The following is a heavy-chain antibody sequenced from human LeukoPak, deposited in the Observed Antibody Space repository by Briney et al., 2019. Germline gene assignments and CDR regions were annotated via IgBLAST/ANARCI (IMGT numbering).Heavy chain of an antibody. CDR3: ARGACGGDCYSPPFDY. D-gene: IGHD2-21*01. CDR2: IYYSGST. CDR1: GGSFSGYY. J-gene: IGHJ4*02. Sequence: SETLSLTCAVYGGSFSGYYWSWIRQPPGKGLEWIGYIYYSGSTNYNPSLKSRVTISVDTSKNQFSLKLSSVTAADTAVYYCARGACGGDCYSPPFDYWGQGTLVTVSS. V-gene: IGHV4-59*12.